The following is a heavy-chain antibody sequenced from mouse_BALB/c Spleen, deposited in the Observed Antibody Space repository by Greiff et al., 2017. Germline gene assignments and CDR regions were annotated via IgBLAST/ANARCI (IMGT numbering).Heavy chain of an antibody. Sequence: DVKLVESGGGLVQPGGSLRLSCATSGFTFTDYYMSWVRQPPGKALEWLGFIRNKANGYTTEYSASVKGRFTISRDNSQSILYLQMNTLRAEDSATYYCARAPHYYGYSYYFDYWGQGTTLTVSS. D-gene: IGHD1-2*01. CDR3: ARAPHYYGYSYYFDY. CDR2: IRNKANGYTT. V-gene: IGHV7-3*02. J-gene: IGHJ2*01. CDR1: GFTFTDYY.